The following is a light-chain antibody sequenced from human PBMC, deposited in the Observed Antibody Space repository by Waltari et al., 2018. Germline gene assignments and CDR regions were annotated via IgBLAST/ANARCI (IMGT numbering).Light chain of an antibody. Sequence: DIQLTQSPSSLSAAVGDRVTITCQATQDITTSLSWFQQKPGKAPQLLIYDASSLQAGVPSRFSGTGSGTAFSFTITSLQPEDFATYYCQQANSFPLTFGGGTKVEIK. CDR2: DAS. J-gene: IGKJ4*01. CDR1: QDITTS. V-gene: IGKV1-33*01. CDR3: QQANSFPLT.